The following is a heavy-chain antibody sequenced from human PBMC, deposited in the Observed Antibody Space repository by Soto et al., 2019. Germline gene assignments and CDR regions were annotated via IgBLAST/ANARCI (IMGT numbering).Heavy chain of an antibody. Sequence: PGGSLRLSCAASGFTFSSYWMHWVRQAPGKGLVWVSRINSDGSSTSYADSVKGRFTISRDNAKNTLYLQMNSLRPEDTAVYYCARAFSGSYPNFDYWGQGTLVTVS. J-gene: IGHJ4*02. V-gene: IGHV3-74*01. CDR1: GFTFSSYW. D-gene: IGHD1-26*01. CDR2: INSDGSST. CDR3: ARAFSGSYPNFDY.